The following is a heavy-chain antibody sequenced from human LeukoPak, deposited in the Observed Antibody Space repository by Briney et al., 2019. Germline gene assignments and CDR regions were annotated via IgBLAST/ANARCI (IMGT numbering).Heavy chain of an antibody. CDR1: GGSISSYY. CDR3: ARARRYYDILTGYSEQNHFDY. J-gene: IGHJ4*02. V-gene: IGHV4-59*01. D-gene: IGHD3-9*01. CDR2: IYYSGST. Sequence: PSETLSLTCTVSGGSISSYYWSWIRQPPGKGLEWIGYIYYSGSTNYNPSPKSRVTISVDTSKNQFSLKLSSVTAADTAVYYCARARRYYDILTGYSEQNHFDYWGQGTLVTVSS.